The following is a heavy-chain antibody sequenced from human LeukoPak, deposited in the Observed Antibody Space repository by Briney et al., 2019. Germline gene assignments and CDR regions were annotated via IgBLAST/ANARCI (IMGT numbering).Heavy chain of an antibody. CDR1: GFTFSSYW. V-gene: IGHV3-20*04. CDR2: INWNGGST. D-gene: IGHD3-16*01. J-gene: IGHJ4*02. CDR3: ARGRGVDRFDY. Sequence: GGSLRLSCAASGFTFSSYWMHWVRQAPGKGLEWVSGINWNGGSTGYADSVKGRFTISRDNAKNSLYLQMNNLRAEDTAVYYCARGRGVDRFDYWGQGTLVTVSS.